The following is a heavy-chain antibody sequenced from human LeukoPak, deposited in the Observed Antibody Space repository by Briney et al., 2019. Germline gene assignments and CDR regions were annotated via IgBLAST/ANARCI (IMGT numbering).Heavy chain of an antibody. CDR1: GFTFSSYA. CDR3: ASSDKLVVISGGFDI. V-gene: IGHV3-30*04. D-gene: IGHD3-22*01. Sequence: PGRSLRLSCAASGFTFSSYAMHWARQAPGKGLEWVAVISYDGSNKYYADSVKGRFTISRDNSKNTLYLQMNSLRAEDTAVYHCASSDKLVVISGGFDIWGQGTMVTVSS. CDR2: ISYDGSNK. J-gene: IGHJ3*02.